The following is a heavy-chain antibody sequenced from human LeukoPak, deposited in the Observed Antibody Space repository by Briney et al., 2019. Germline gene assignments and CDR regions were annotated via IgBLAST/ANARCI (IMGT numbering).Heavy chain of an antibody. Sequence: SVTVSCKASGYTFTNHSINWVRQAPGQGREWMGGIIAIFGTANYAQKFQGRVTITADESTSTAYMELSSLRSEDTAVYYCARGHSRYVPCVYWGQGTLVTVSS. CDR1: GYTFTNHS. CDR2: IIAIFGTA. CDR3: ARGHSRYVPCVY. D-gene: IGHD5-12*01. J-gene: IGHJ4*02. V-gene: IGHV1-69*13.